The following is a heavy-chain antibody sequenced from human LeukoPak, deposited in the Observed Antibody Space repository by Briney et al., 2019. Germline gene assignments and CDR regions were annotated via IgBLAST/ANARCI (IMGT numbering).Heavy chain of an antibody. CDR1: GFTFSSHA. V-gene: IGHV3-21*04. CDR3: ARDLCGEGGAFDI. J-gene: IGHJ3*02. Sequence: GGSLRLSCAASGFTFSSHAMNWVRQSPGKGLEWVSSITSDGGYIYYADSVKGRFTVSRDNAENSLHLQMHSLRAEDTAVYYCARDLCGEGGAFDIWGRGTMVTVSS. CDR2: ITSDGGYI. D-gene: IGHD3-10*02.